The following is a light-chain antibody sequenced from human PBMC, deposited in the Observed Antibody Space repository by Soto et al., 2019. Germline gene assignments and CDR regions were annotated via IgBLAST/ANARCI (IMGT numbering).Light chain of an antibody. CDR2: EGS. V-gene: IGLV2-23*01. CDR3: CSYAGSSTWV. J-gene: IGLJ3*02. CDR1: SNNVGTYNL. Sequence: QSVLTQPASVSGSPGQSITISCTGTSNNVGTYNLVSWYQQHPGKAPKLIIYEGSKRPSGVSNRFSGSKSGNTASLTISGLQAEDEADYYCCSYAGSSTWVFGGGTKLTVL.